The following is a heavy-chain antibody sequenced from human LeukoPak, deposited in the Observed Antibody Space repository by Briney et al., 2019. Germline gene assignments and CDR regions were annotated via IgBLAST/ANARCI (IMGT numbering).Heavy chain of an antibody. D-gene: IGHD3-10*01. V-gene: IGHV3-53*04. CDR3: ARSWVVRGVTSYYYGMDV. CDR2: IYSGGST. CDR1: GFTFSSYA. J-gene: IGHJ6*02. Sequence: PGGSLRLSCAASGFTFSSYAMSWVRQAPGKGLEWVSVIYSGGSTYYADSVKGRFTISRHNSKNTLYLQMNSLRAEDTAVYYCARSWVVRGVTSYYYGMDVWGQGITVTVSS.